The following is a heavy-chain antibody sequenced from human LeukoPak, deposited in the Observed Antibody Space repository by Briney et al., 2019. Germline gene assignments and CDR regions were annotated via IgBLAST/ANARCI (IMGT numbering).Heavy chain of an antibody. J-gene: IGHJ1*01. Sequence: GASVKVSCKASGYTFTSYYMHWVRLAPGQGLEWMGIINPSGGSTSYAQKFQGRVTMTRDTSTSTVYMELSSLRSGDTAVYYCAREGYYESRGQKSSHHWGGATLVTVP. D-gene: IGHD3-22*01. V-gene: IGHV1-46*01. CDR2: INPSGGST. CDR1: GYTFTSYY. CDR3: AREGYYESRGQKSSHH.